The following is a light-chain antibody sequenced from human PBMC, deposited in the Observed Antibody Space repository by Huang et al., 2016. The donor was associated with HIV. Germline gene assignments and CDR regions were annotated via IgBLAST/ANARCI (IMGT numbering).Light chain of an antibody. CDR1: QSVGSD. V-gene: IGKV3-15*01. CDR2: GTS. Sequence: EIVMTQSPATLSVSPGERATLSCRASQSVGSDLAWYQQKPGQAPRLLIFGTSTTATGIPASFSGSGSGTEFTLTISSLQSEDFAVYYCQQYNNWPKTFGQGTKVEIK. J-gene: IGKJ1*01. CDR3: QQYNNWPKT.